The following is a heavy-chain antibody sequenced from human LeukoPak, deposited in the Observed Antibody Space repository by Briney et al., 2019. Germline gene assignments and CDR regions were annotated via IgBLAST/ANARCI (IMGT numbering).Heavy chain of an antibody. Sequence: SETLSLTCTVSGGSISSYYWSWIRQPPGKGLEWIGYIYYSGSTNYNPSLKSRVTISVDTSKNQFSLKLSSVTAADTAAYYCARSLSTLDSSGWYKEGYYFDYWGQGTLATVSS. D-gene: IGHD6-19*01. J-gene: IGHJ4*02. CDR3: ARSLSTLDSSGWYKEGYYFDY. V-gene: IGHV4-59*08. CDR2: IYYSGST. CDR1: GGSISSYY.